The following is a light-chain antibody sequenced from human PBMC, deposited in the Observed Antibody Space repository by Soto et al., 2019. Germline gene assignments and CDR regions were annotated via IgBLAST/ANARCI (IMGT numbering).Light chain of an antibody. V-gene: IGKV2-28*01. J-gene: IGKJ4*01. CDR1: QSLLHSNGYNY. CDR3: MQAQQRAT. CDR2: LGS. Sequence: DIVMTQSPLSLPVTPGEPASISCRSSQSLLHSNGYNYLDWYLQKPGQSPQLLIYLGSNRASGVPDRFSGSGSGTDFTLKISRVEAEDVGVYYCMQAQQRATFGGGTKVAIK.